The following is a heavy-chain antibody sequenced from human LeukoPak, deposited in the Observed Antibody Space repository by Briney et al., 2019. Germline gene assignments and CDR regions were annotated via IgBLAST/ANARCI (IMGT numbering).Heavy chain of an antibody. J-gene: IGHJ4*02. CDR2: INTDNGNT. D-gene: IGHD6-13*01. CDR1: GYNLPSYT. V-gene: IGHV1-3*04. CDR3: ARQAAAGPKFDC. Sequence: GASVKVSCKASGYNLPSYTMHWVRQAPGQRLEWMGWINTDNGNTKYSQKFQGRVTITRDTSANTAYMELSSLTSEDTAVYYCARQAAAGPKFDCWGQGTLVTVSS.